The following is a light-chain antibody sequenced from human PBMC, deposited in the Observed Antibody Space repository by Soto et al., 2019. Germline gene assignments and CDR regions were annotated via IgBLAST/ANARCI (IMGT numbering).Light chain of an antibody. Sequence: DIVMTQSPDSLAVSLGERATINCKSSQSVLYNSNNKNYLAWYQQKPGQPPKLLIYWASTWESGVPDRFSGSGSGTDFTLTISSLQAEDVAVYYCQQYYTTPLTFGGGTKVEIK. V-gene: IGKV4-1*01. J-gene: IGKJ4*01. CDR3: QQYYTTPLT. CDR1: QSVLYNSNNKNY. CDR2: WAS.